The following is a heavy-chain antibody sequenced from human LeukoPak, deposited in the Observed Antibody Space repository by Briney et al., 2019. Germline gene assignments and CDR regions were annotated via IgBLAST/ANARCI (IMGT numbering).Heavy chain of an antibody. CDR3: ARFGGYYDFWSGPNWFDL. CDR1: GFTFSSYW. CDR2: IKQDGSEK. Sequence: GGSLRLSCAASGFTFSSYWMSWVRQAPGKGLEWVANIKQDGSEKYYVDSVKGRFTISRDNAKNSLYLQMNSLRAEDTAVYYCARFGGYYDFWSGPNWFDLWGQGTLVTVSS. D-gene: IGHD3-3*01. V-gene: IGHV3-7*01. J-gene: IGHJ5*02.